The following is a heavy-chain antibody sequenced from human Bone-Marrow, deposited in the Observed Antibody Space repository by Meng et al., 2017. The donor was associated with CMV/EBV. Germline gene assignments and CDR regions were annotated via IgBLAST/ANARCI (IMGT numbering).Heavy chain of an antibody. CDR2: INPNSGGT. V-gene: IGHV1-2*02. CDR3: ARDAASMVRGVMGY. J-gene: IGHJ4*02. Sequence: ASVKVSCKASGYTFTGYYMHWVRQAPGQGLEWMGWINPNSGGTNYAQKFQGRVTMTRDTSISTAYMELRSLRAEDTAVYYCARDAASMVRGVMGYWGQGTLVTVSS. D-gene: IGHD3-10*01. CDR1: GYTFTGYY.